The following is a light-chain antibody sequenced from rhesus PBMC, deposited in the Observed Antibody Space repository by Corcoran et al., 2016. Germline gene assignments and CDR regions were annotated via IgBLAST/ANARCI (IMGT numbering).Light chain of an antibody. V-gene: IGKV1-66*01. CDR3: QQYNNSPYT. CDR2: NAS. Sequence: DIQMTQSPSSLSASVGDRVTITCRASQGINKYLSWFQQKPGKAPKPLIYNASRLQRGVPPRFSGSRSGTDYTLTISSLQPEDIATYYCQQYNNSPYTFGQGTKVEI. CDR1: QGINKY. J-gene: IGKJ2*01.